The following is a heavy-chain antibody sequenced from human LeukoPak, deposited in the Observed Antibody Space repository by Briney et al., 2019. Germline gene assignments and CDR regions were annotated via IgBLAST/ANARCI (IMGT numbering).Heavy chain of an antibody. CDR1: GGSISSGGYS. D-gene: IGHD4-17*01. CDR3: ARGYSGDYWFDP. CDR2: IYHSGST. V-gene: IGHV4-30-2*01. Sequence: SQTLSLTCAVSGGSISSGGYSWSWIRQPPGKGLEWNGYIYHSGSTYYNPSLKSRVTISVDRSKNQFSLKLSSVTAADTAVYYCARGYSGDYWFDPWGQGTLVTVSS. J-gene: IGHJ5*02.